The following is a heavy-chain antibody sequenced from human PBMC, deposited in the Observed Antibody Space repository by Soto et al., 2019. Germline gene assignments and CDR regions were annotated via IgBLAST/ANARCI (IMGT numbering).Heavy chain of an antibody. CDR3: AGRCDGTNCLAHFDY. D-gene: IGHD2-2*01. Sequence: SVKVSCKASGVTFNNYVINWVRQAPGQGLEWMAGIIPIFGTPNYAQKFQGRVTITADKSTSTAYMELNSLRSEDTAVYYCAGRCDGTNCLAHFDYWGQGTLVTVSS. V-gene: IGHV1-69*06. J-gene: IGHJ4*02. CDR1: GVTFNNYV. CDR2: IIPIFGTP.